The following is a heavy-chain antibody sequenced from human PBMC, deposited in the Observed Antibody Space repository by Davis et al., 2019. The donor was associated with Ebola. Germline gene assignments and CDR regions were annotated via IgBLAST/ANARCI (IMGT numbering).Heavy chain of an antibody. D-gene: IGHD4-11*01. V-gene: IGHV1-46*01. CDR2: INPSGGST. CDR1: GYTSTSYH. J-gene: IGHJ4*02. CDR3: ARGSVTTSYFFDF. Sequence: ASVKVSCKASGYTSTSYHIHWVRQAPGQGLEWMGIINPSGGSTSFAQKFQGRVTMTSDTSTSTVYMELSSLSSEDTAVYYCARGSVTTSYFFDFWGQGTLVTVSS.